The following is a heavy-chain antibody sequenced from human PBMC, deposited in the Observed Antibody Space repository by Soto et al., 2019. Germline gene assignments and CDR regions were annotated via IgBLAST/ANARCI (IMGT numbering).Heavy chain of an antibody. J-gene: IGHJ3*02. CDR2: IIPIFGTA. Sequence: PSVKLSCKASGDTFSSYAISWVRQAPGQGLEWMGGIIPIFGTANYAQKFQGRVTITADESTSTAYMELSSLRSEDTAVYYCARELGVWKWLGNDAFDIWGQGTMVTVSS. V-gene: IGHV1-69*13. CDR1: GDTFSSYA. D-gene: IGHD6-19*01. CDR3: ARELGVWKWLGNDAFDI.